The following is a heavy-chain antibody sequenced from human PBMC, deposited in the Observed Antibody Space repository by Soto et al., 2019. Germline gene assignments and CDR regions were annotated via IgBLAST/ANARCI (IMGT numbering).Heavy chain of an antibody. Sequence: PGGSLRLSCAASGFTFGTYSMHWVRQAPGKGLEWVSYITSGRSNIYYADSVKGRFTISRDNAKSSLYLQMNTLRAEDTAVYYCARWDLAQHASDIWGPGTMVTVSS. CDR1: GFTFGTYS. CDR2: ITSGRSNI. V-gene: IGHV3-48*01. D-gene: IGHD1-26*01. CDR3: ARWDLAQHASDI. J-gene: IGHJ3*02.